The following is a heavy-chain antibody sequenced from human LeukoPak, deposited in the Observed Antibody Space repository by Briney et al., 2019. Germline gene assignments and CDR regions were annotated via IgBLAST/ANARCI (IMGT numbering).Heavy chain of an antibody. V-gene: IGHV4-34*01. J-gene: IGHJ4*02. D-gene: IGHD1-26*01. Sequence: SETLSLTCAVYGGSFSGYYWSWIRQPPGKGLEWIGEINHSGSTNYNPSLKSRVTISVDTSKNQFSLKLSSVTAADTAVYYCARGQVLRGYRGSYFDYWGQGTLVTVSS. CDR2: INHSGST. CDR3: ARGQVLRGYRGSYFDY. CDR1: GGSFSGYY.